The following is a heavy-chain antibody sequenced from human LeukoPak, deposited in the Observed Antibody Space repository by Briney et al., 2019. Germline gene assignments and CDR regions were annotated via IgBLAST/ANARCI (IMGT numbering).Heavy chain of an antibody. D-gene: IGHD1-26*01. J-gene: IGHJ4*02. Sequence: SETLSLTCTVSGGSISSGGYYWSWIRQHPGKGLEWIGYIYYSGSTNYNPSLKSRVTISVDTSKNQFSLKLSSVTAADTAVYYCARGRVGATVISKWGQGTLVTVSS. V-gene: IGHV4-31*03. CDR2: IYYSGST. CDR1: GGSISSGGYY. CDR3: ARGRVGATVISK.